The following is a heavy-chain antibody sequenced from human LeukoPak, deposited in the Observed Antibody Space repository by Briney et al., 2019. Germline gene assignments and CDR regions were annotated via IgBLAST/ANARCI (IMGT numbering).Heavy chain of an antibody. D-gene: IGHD6-19*01. Sequence: GASVKVSCKASGYTFTSYYMHWVRQAPGQGLEWMGIINPSGGSTSYAQKFQGRVTVTRDTSTSTVYMELSSLRSEDTAVYYCARAARSIAVDHNWFDPWGQGTLVTVSS. CDR1: GYTFTSYY. CDR3: ARAARSIAVDHNWFDP. CDR2: INPSGGST. J-gene: IGHJ5*02. V-gene: IGHV1-46*01.